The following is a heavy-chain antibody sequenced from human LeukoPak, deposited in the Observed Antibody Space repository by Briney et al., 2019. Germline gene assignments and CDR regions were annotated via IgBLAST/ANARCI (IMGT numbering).Heavy chain of an antibody. CDR1: GIIFSNYA. V-gene: IGHV3-64*01. CDR3: ARGRQGAKTRYFDL. D-gene: IGHD1-26*01. CDR2: ISSDGGST. Sequence: GGSLRLSCAASGIIFSNYAMHWVRQGPGKGLECISTISSDGGSTYYANSVKGRFTISRDNSKNTMYLQMGSLRAEDMAVYYCARGRQGAKTRYFDLWGRGTRVTVSS. J-gene: IGHJ2*01.